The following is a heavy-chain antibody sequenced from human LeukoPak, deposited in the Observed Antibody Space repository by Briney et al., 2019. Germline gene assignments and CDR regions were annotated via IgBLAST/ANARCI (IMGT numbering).Heavy chain of an antibody. Sequence: PETLSLTCTVSGGSISSYYWSWIRQPPGKGLEWIGYIYYSGSTNYNPSLKSRVTISVDTSKNQFSLKLSSVTAADTAVYYCARMGTYYYDSSGYYPFDYWGQGTLVTVSS. V-gene: IGHV4-59*01. D-gene: IGHD3-22*01. CDR1: GGSISSYY. CDR3: ARMGTYYYDSSGYYPFDY. CDR2: IYYSGST. J-gene: IGHJ4*02.